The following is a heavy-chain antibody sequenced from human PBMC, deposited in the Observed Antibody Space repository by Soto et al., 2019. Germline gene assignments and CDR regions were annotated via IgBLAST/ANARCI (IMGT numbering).Heavy chain of an antibody. D-gene: IGHD6-19*01. CDR2: IKQDGSEK. CDR1: GFSFSNSW. Sequence: GGSLRLSCTASGFSFSNSWMSWVRRIPGKGLEWVAHIKQDGSEKYHVDSVKGRLTISRDNSKNTLHLLMNSLRAEDTAVYYCAKGGSNGWYDAFDIWGQGTMVT. J-gene: IGHJ3*02. CDR3: AKGGSNGWYDAFDI. V-gene: IGHV3-7*03.